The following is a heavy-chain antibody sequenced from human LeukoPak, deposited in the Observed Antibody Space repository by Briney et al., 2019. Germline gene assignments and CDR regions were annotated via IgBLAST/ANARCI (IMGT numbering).Heavy chain of an antibody. D-gene: IGHD1-26*01. CDR3: AKSIAALVGAFDY. CDR2: ISGSGGST. V-gene: IGHV3-23*01. J-gene: IGHJ4*02. CDR1: GFTFSSYA. Sequence: GGSLRLSCAASGFTFSSYAMSWVRQAPGKGLEWVSAISGSGGSTYYADSVKGRLPISRDNSKNTLYLQMNSLRAEDTAVYYCAKSIAALVGAFDYWGQGTLVTVSS.